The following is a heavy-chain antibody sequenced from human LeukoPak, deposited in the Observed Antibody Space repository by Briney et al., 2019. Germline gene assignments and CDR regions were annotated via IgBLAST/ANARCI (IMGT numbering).Heavy chain of an antibody. CDR2: IYYSGST. J-gene: IGHJ4*02. Sequence: SETLSLTCTVSGGSISSSSYYWGWIRQPPGKGLEWIGSIYYSGSTYYNPSLKSRVTISVDTSKNQFSLKLSSVTAADTAVYYCARDMGYYGSGSYYNRGYWGQGTLVTVSS. CDR3: ARDMGYYGSGSYYNRGY. V-gene: IGHV4-39*07. CDR1: GGSISSSSYY. D-gene: IGHD3-10*01.